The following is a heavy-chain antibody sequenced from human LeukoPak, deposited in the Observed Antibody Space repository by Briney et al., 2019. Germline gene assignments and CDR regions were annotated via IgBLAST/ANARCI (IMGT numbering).Heavy chain of an antibody. V-gene: IGHV3-33*01. D-gene: IGHD1-14*01. J-gene: IGHJ4*02. Sequence: GGSLRLSCAGSGFTFGGYGMHWFRQTPGKGLEWVAVIAYDGSRAFYADSVKGRFTISRDNSKNTMSVQMDDLRAEDTAVYYCTRYNNDHFDYWDQGTLVTVSS. CDR2: IAYDGSRA. CDR3: TRYNNDHFDY. CDR1: GFTFGGYG.